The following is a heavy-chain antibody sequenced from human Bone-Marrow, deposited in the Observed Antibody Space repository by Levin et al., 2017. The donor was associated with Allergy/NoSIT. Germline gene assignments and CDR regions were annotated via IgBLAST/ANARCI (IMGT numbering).Heavy chain of an antibody. CDR1: GYSFSHFW. D-gene: IGHD3-16*01. J-gene: IGHJ4*02. CDR3: GRQGDDYVPFDF. Sequence: PGGSLRLSCKASGYSFSHFWIGWVRQMPGKGLEWMGIIFPEDSETRYSPSFQGHITISVDRSTTTAYLQWSSLKASDTATYFCGRQGDDYVPFDFWGQGTLVTVSA. V-gene: IGHV5-51*01. CDR2: IFPEDSET.